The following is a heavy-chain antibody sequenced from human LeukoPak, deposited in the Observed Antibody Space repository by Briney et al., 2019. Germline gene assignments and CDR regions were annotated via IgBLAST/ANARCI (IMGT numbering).Heavy chain of an antibody. CDR3: ARAGYYYDSKRKFDP. J-gene: IGHJ5*02. V-gene: IGHV4-59*07. D-gene: IGHD3-22*01. Sequence: SVTLSLICSVSFGSIRIYYWIWIRQPPGKGLEYMGDIYYRGSTNYNPSLKSRVAISVDTSKTQLSLKLSSVTAADTAVYYCARAGYYYDSKRKFDPWGQGTLVTVSS. CDR1: FGSIRIYY. CDR2: IYYRGST.